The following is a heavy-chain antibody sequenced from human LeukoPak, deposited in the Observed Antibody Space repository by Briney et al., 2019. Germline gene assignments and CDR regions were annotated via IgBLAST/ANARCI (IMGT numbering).Heavy chain of an antibody. CDR1: GFTFSSYG. D-gene: IGHD6-25*01. CDR2: IIQGGSEK. V-gene: IGHV3-7*01. J-gene: IGHJ3*01. CDR3: ARGRGPL. Sequence: GGSLRLSCAASGFTFSSYGMHWVRQAPGKGLEWVASIIQGGSEKYYVDSVKGRFTISRDNAKNSLYLQMNSLRAEDTAVYYCARGRGPLWGQGTMVTVSS.